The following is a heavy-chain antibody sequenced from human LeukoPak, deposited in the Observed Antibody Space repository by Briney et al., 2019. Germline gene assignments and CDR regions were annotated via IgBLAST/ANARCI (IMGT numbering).Heavy chain of an antibody. CDR3: ARGSSSWSFAYYYYYMDV. D-gene: IGHD6-13*01. CDR1: GFTFSNYE. Sequence: QPGGSLRLSCAASGFTFSNYEMNWVRQAPGKGLEWGSYISSNGSTIYYADSVKCRFTISRDNAENSLYLQMNCLRAEDTAVYYCARGSSSWSFAYYYYYMDVWGKGTTVTISS. J-gene: IGHJ6*03. CDR2: ISSNGSTI. V-gene: IGHV3-48*03.